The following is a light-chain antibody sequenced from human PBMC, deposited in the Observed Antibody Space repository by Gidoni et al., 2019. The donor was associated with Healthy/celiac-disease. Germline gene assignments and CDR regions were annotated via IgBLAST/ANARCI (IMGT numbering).Light chain of an antibody. CDR2: GNS. Sequence: HSVLTHPPSVSGAPLQRVTISCTGSSSNIGAGYDVPWYQQLPGTSPKLLIYGNSNRPSRVPDRFSGSKSGNSASLAITGLQDEDEADYYCQSYDSSLSGSVFGGGTKLTVL. V-gene: IGLV1-40*01. CDR1: SSNIGAGYD. J-gene: IGLJ3*02. CDR3: QSYDSSLSGSV.